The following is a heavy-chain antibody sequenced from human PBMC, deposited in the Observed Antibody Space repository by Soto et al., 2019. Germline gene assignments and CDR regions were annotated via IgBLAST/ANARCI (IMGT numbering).Heavy chain of an antibody. CDR1: GGSVSSGSYY. CDR3: ARDTTLYDILTGYSVAWFDP. V-gene: IGHV4-61*01. CDR2: IYYSGST. D-gene: IGHD3-9*01. J-gene: IGHJ5*02. Sequence: SSETLSLTCTVSGGSVSSGSYYWIWIRQPPGKGLEWIGYIYYSGSTNYNPSLKSRVTISVDTSKNQFSLKLSSVTAADTAVYYCARDTTLYDILTGYSVAWFDPWGQGTLVTVSS.